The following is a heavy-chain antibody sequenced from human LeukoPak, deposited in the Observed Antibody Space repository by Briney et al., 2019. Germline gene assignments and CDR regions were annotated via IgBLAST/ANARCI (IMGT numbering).Heavy chain of an antibody. CDR3: AADSLYYFAY. V-gene: IGHV1-58*01. CDR2: IVVGSGNT. J-gene: IGHJ4*02. CDR1: GFTFTTFA. Sequence: SVQVSCKASGFTFTTFAVQWVRQARGQRLEWIGWIVVGSGNTNYAQKFQERVTITRDMSTSTAYMELSSLRSEDTAVYYCAADSLYYFAYWGQGTLVTVSS.